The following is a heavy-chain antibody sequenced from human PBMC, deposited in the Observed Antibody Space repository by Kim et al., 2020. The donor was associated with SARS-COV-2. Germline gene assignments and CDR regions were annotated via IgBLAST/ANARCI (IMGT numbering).Heavy chain of an antibody. Sequence: ASVKVSCKAFGYSFRSNGISWVRQAPGQGLQWMGWISTHSGNTNYAQKLQGRVTLSTDTSTSTAYMELRGLRSDDTAIYFCARDKDYAFDMWGQGTMVIV. D-gene: IGHD3-16*01. J-gene: IGHJ3*02. CDR3: ARDKDYAFDM. V-gene: IGHV1-18*01. CDR1: GYSFRSNG. CDR2: ISTHSGNT.